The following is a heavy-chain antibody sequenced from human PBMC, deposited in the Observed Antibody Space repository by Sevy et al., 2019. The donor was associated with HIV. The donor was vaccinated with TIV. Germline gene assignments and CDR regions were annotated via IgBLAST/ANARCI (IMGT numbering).Heavy chain of an antibody. Sequence: GGSLRLSCAASGFTFSSYGMHWVRQAPGKGLEWVAVISYDGSTKYYADSVKGRFTISRDNSKNTLYLQMNSLRAEDTAVYYCAKDRLSGWGHDAFDIWGQGTMVTVSS. CDR2: ISYDGSTK. CDR3: AKDRLSGWGHDAFDI. D-gene: IGHD6-19*01. V-gene: IGHV3-30*18. J-gene: IGHJ3*02. CDR1: GFTFSSYG.